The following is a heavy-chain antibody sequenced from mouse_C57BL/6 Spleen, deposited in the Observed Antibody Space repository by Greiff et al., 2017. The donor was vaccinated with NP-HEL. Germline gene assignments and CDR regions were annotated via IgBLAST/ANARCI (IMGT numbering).Heavy chain of an antibody. CDR2: IYPRSGNT. J-gene: IGHJ2*01. D-gene: IGHD1-1*01. V-gene: IGHV1-81*01. CDR3: ADYDGSSTAFDY. CDR1: GYTFTSYG. Sequence: QVQLQQSGAELVRPGASVKLSCKASGYTFTSYGISWVKQRPGQGLEWIGEIYPRSGNTYYNEKFKGKATLTADKSSSTAYMELRSLTSEDSAVYFCADYDGSSTAFDYWGQGTTLTVSS.